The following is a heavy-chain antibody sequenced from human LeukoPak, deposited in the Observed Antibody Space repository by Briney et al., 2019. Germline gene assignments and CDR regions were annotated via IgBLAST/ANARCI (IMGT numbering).Heavy chain of an antibody. J-gene: IGHJ6*03. Sequence: SETLSLTCTVSGGSISSYYWSWLRQPPGKGLEWIGYIYYSGSTNYNPSLKSRVTISVDTSKNQFSLKLSSVTAADTAVYYCARNPKGYCSGGSCNRYYYYYYYMDVWGKGTTVTVSS. CDR1: GGSISSYY. CDR2: IYYSGST. CDR3: ARNPKGYCSGGSCNRYYYYYYYMDV. V-gene: IGHV4-59*01. D-gene: IGHD2-15*01.